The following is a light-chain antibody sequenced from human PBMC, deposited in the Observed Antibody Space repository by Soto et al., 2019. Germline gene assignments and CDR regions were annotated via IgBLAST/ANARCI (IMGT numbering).Light chain of an antibody. J-gene: IGKJ1*01. Sequence: DIQMTQSPSSLSASVGDRVTITCRASQSISNYLNWYQQKPGKAPKLLIYAASSLQSGVTSRFSGSGSGTDFTITISSMQPEDFATYYCQQSYSTPPSTFGQGTKVEIK. CDR2: AAS. CDR3: QQSYSTPPST. V-gene: IGKV1-39*01. CDR1: QSISNY.